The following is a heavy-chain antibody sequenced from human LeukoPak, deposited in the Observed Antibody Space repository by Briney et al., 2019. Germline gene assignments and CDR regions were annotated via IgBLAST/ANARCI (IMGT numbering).Heavy chain of an antibody. J-gene: IGHJ3*02. CDR2: MSSSGDST. CDR3: ARDSPYDYGDYWEAFDI. V-gene: IGHV3-23*01. CDR1: GFTFSSYA. Sequence: GGSLRLSCAASGFTFSSYAVSWVRQAPGKGLEWVSTMSSSGDSTYYADSVKGHFTISRDNAKNSLYLQMNSLRAEDTAVYYCARDSPYDYGDYWEAFDIWGQGTMVTVSS. D-gene: IGHD4-17*01.